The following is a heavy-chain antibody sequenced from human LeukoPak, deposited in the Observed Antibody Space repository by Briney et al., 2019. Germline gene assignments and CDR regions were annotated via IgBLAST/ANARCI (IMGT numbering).Heavy chain of an antibody. CDR3: ARVLHTYDSSGYYFEDYFDY. CDR2: IYYSGST. V-gene: IGHV4-59*01. Sequence: PSETLSLTCTVSGGSNSSYYWSWIRQPPGKGLEWIGYIYYSGSTNYNPSLKSRVTISVDTSKNQFSLKLSSVTAADTAVYYCARVLHTYDSSGYYFEDYFDYWGQGTLVTVSS. CDR1: GGSNSSYY. D-gene: IGHD3-22*01. J-gene: IGHJ4*02.